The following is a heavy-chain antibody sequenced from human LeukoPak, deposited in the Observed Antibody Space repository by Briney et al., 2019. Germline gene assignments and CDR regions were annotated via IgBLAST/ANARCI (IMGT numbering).Heavy chain of an antibody. V-gene: IGHV3-30-3*01. J-gene: IGHJ4*02. CDR2: ISYDGTNK. D-gene: IGHD5-12*01. CDR1: GFTFSGYA. CDR3: AKDPRGSSPWVY. Sequence: GGSLRLSCAASGFTFSGYAMHWVRQAPGKGLEWVTVISYDGTNKYYADSVKGRFTISRDNSKNTLYLQMNSLRAEDTAVYYCAKDPRGSSPWVYWGQGTLVTVSS.